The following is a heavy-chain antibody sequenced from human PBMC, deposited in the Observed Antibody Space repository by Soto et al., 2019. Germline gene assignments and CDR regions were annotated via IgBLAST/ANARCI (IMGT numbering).Heavy chain of an antibody. V-gene: IGHV1-3*01. Sequence: ASVKVSCKASGYTFTNYAISWVRQAPGQRLEWMGWINADNGNTKYSQKFQGRVTITRDTSASTAYMELSSLRSEDTAVHYCARDVYPYYYGSGTLNYFDPWGQGTLVTVSS. D-gene: IGHD3-10*01. CDR3: ARDVYPYYYGSGTLNYFDP. CDR1: GYTFTNYA. CDR2: INADNGNT. J-gene: IGHJ5*02.